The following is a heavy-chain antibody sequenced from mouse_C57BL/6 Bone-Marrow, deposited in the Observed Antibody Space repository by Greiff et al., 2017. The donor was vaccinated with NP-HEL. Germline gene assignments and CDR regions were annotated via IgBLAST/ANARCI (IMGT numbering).Heavy chain of an antibody. CDR2: IWSGGST. V-gene: IGHV2-4*01. CDR3: AKRGYEGYFDV. J-gene: IGHJ1*03. Sequence: VMLVESGPGLVQPSQSLSITCTVSGFSLTSYGVHWVRQPPGKGLEWLGVIWSGGSTDYNAAFISRLSISKDNSKSQVFFKMNSLQADDTAIYYCAKRGYEGYFDVWGTGTTVTVSS. CDR1: GFSLTSYG. D-gene: IGHD2-2*01.